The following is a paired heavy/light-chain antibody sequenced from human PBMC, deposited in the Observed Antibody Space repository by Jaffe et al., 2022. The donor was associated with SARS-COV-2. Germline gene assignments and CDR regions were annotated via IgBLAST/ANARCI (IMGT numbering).Heavy chain of an antibody. Sequence: EVQLVESGGGLVKPGGSLRLSCAASGFTFSSYSMNWVRQAPGKGLEWVSSISSSSSYIYYADSVKGRFTISRDNAKNSLYLQMNSLRAEDTAVYYCARDLVVVVAATHYYYYYGMDVWGQGTTVTVSS. CDR2: ISSSSSYI. CDR3: ARDLVVVVAATHYYYYYGMDV. V-gene: IGHV3-21*01. CDR1: GFTFSSYS. D-gene: IGHD2-15*01. J-gene: IGHJ6*02.
Light chain of an antibody. CDR2: GAS. V-gene: IGKV3-15*01. CDR1: QSVSSN. J-gene: IGKJ5*01. Sequence: EIVMTQSPATLSVSPGERATLSCRASQSVSSNLAWYQQKPGQAPRLLIYGASTRATGIPARFSGSGSGTEFTLTISSLQSEDFAVYYCQQYNNWPLTFGQGTRLEIK. CDR3: QQYNNWPLT.